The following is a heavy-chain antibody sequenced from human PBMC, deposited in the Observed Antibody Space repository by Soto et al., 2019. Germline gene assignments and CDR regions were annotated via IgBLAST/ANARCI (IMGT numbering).Heavy chain of an antibody. CDR1: GGAINSYY. J-gene: IGHJ5*02. Sequence: QVRLHESGPGLVKPSETLSLTCTVSGGAINSYYCSWSQQSPGKGLEWLGYIAYSGTTKYNPSLKSRVTISSDTSKNQFSLKLQSVTAADTAVYYCARGGDSSRTGWFDPWGKGTLVTVSS. CDR3: ARGGDSSRTGWFDP. CDR2: IAYSGTT. D-gene: IGHD6-13*01. V-gene: IGHV4-59*01.